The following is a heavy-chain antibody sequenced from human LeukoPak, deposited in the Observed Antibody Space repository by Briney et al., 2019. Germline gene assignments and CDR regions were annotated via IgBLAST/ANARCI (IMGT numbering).Heavy chain of an antibody. V-gene: IGHV3-21*04. Sequence: PGGSLRLSCAASGFPFSAYSMNWVRQAPGKGLEWVSSISGSSSYMFYADSVKGRFTISRDNAKNSLYLQMNSLRAEDTALYYCARVKFGPGNYYMDVWGKGTTVTVSS. CDR1: GFPFSAYS. D-gene: IGHD3-10*01. CDR2: ISGSSSYM. CDR3: ARVKFGPGNYYMDV. J-gene: IGHJ6*03.